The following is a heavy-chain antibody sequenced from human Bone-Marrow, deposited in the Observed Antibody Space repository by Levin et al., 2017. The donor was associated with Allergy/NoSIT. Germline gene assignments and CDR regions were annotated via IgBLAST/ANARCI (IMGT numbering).Heavy chain of an antibody. Sequence: GGSLRLSCAASGFTFNLYWMNWIRQAPGKGLEWVANIEKDGNEMHYVDSVEGRLTISRDNAKNVLYLEMSSLRVEDTALYYCGTDVGIAVADRNYWGQGVLVTVSS. CDR2: IEKDGNEM. J-gene: IGHJ4*02. V-gene: IGHV3-7*01. CDR1: GFTFNLYW. CDR3: GTDVGIAVADRNY. D-gene: IGHD6-19*01.